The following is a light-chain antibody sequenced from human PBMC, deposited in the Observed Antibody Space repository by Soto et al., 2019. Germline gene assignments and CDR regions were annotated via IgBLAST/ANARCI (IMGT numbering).Light chain of an antibody. J-gene: IGKJ1*01. CDR1: QSISSW. V-gene: IGKV1-5*01. Sequence: DIQMTQSPSTLSACVGDRVTITCRASQSISSWLAWYQQKPGKAPKLLIYDASSLESGVPSRFSGSGSGTEFTLTISSLQPDDSATYYCQQYSYYRTFGQGTKVDIK. CDR3: QQYSYYRT. CDR2: DAS.